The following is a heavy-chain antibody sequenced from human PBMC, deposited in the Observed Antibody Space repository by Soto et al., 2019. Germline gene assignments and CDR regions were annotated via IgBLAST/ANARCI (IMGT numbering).Heavy chain of an antibody. V-gene: IGHV3-64D*06. Sequence: PGGSLRLSCSASGFTFRSYAMHWVRQAPGKGLEYVSSISTNGGSTHYADSVKGRFTISRDNSKNTQYLQMSSLRADDTAVYYCVKGEYYYDSSGYYPFDYWGQGT. CDR3: VKGEYYYDSSGYYPFDY. J-gene: IGHJ4*02. D-gene: IGHD3-22*01. CDR1: GFTFRSYA. CDR2: ISTNGGST.